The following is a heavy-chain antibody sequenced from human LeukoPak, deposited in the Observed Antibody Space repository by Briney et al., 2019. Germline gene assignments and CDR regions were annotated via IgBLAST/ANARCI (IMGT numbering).Heavy chain of an antibody. V-gene: IGHV1-2*02. J-gene: IGHJ5*02. CDR2: INPNSGGT. D-gene: IGHD2-2*02. CDR1: GYTFTGYY. Sequence: ASVKVSRKASGYTFTGYYMHWVRQAPGQGLEWMGWINPNSGGTNYAQKFQGRVTMTRDTSISTAYMELSRLRSDDTAVYYCAREDPTCSSTSCYTRWFDPWGQGTLVTVSS. CDR3: AREDPTCSSTSCYTRWFDP.